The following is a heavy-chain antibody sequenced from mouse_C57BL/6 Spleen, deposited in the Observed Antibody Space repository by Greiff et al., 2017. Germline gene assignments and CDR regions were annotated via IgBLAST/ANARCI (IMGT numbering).Heavy chain of an antibody. V-gene: IGHV14-4*01. CDR3: TISYYSNPWFAY. Sequence: EVKLQESGAELVRPGASVKLSCTASGFNIKDDYMHWVKQRPEQGLEWIGWIDPENGDTEYASKFQGKATITADTSSNTAYLQLSSLTSEDTAVYYCTISYYSNPWFAYWGQGTLVTVSA. J-gene: IGHJ3*01. CDR1: GFNIKDDY. D-gene: IGHD2-5*01. CDR2: IDPENGDT.